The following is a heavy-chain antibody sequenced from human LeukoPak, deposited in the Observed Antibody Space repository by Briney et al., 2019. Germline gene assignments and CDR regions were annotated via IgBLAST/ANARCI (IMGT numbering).Heavy chain of an antibody. CDR1: GFTFDDYT. Sequence: PGGSLRLSCAASGFTFDDYTMHWVRQAPGKGLEWVSLISWDGGSTYYADSVKGRFTISRDNSKNSLYLQMNSLRTEDTALYYCAKDWGPCGSFPMDVWGKGTTVTVSS. CDR2: ISWDGGST. CDR3: AKDWGPCGSFPMDV. V-gene: IGHV3-43*01. J-gene: IGHJ6*04. D-gene: IGHD1-26*01.